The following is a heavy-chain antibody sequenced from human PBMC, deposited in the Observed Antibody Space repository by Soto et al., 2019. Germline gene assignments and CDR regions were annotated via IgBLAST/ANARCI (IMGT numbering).Heavy chain of an antibody. CDR3: ATSYVHALMEGSSIVDYYATGLAA. V-gene: IGHV4-59*01. J-gene: IGHJ6*02. CDR1: GGSISSYY. D-gene: IGHD6-6*01. Sequence: QVQLQESGPGLVKPSETLSLTCTVSGGSISSYYWTWIRQPPGKGLEWIGYISYSGSTNYNPSLKKRITISAYTAKNHFSLRLSSVTAAETAGYFCATSYVHALMEGSSIVDYYATGLAARAQGTTVSVSS. CDR2: ISYSGST.